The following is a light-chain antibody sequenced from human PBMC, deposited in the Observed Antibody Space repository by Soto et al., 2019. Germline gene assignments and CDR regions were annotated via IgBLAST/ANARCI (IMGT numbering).Light chain of an antibody. V-gene: IGLV1-40*01. Sequence: QSVLTQPPSVSGAPGQRVTISCTGSSSNIGAGYDVHWYQQLPGTAPKLLIYANNIRPSGVPDRFSGSKSGSSASLAISGLQAEDEGDYYCQSYDSSLTGSYAFGTGTKVTVL. CDR1: SSNIGAGYD. CDR2: ANN. CDR3: QSYDSSLTGSYA. J-gene: IGLJ1*01.